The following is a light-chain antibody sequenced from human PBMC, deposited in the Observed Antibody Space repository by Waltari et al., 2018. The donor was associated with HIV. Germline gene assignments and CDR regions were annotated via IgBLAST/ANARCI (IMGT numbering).Light chain of an antibody. J-gene: IGKJ1*01. Sequence: EIVMTQSPVTLSVSPGERATLSCRASQSVSSNLAWYQQKPGQAPRLLIYAASTRATGIPARFSGSGSGTEFTLTISSLRSEDFAVYYCQHYNNWLRTFGQGTKVEIK. V-gene: IGKV3-15*01. CDR3: QHYNNWLRT. CDR2: AAS. CDR1: QSVSSN.